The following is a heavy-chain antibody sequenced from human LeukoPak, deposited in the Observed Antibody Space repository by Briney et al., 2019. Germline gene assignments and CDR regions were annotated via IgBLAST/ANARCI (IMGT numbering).Heavy chain of an antibody. J-gene: IGHJ4*02. CDR3: ARDIGGAGY. CDR1: GGSFSGYY. D-gene: IGHD6-19*01. V-gene: IGHV4-34*01. CDR2: INHSGST. Sequence: SETLSLTCAVYGGSFSGYYWSWIRQPPGKWLEWIGEINHSGSTIYNPSLTSRVTISVDTSKNQFSLKLNSVTAADTAVYYCARDIGGAGYWGQGTLVTVSS.